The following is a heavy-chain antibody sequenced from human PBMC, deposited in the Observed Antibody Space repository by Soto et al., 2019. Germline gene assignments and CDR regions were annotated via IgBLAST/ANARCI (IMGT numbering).Heavy chain of an antibody. Sequence: EVQLVESGGGLVQPGGSLRLSCAASGFSFNRYWMHWVRQGPGKGPVWVSRLNGDGSTTVYADSVKGRFTISRDNAKKTLYLQMNSLRAEDTAVYYCAGGQGANYNWYFDLWGRGTRVTVSS. CDR2: LNGDGSTT. D-gene: IGHD1-1*01. CDR3: AGGQGANYNWYFDL. V-gene: IGHV3-74*01. CDR1: GFSFNRYW. J-gene: IGHJ2*01.